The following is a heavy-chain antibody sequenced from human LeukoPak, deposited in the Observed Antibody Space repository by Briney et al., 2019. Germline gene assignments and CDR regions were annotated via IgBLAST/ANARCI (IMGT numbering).Heavy chain of an antibody. CDR2: IYYSGST. CDR1: GGSISSYY. D-gene: IGHD5-24*01. V-gene: IGHV4-59*01. CDR3: ARGGDGYNPLDY. Sequence: PSETLSLTCTVSGGSISSYYWGWIRQPPGKGLEWIGYIYYSGSTNYSPSLKSRVTISVDTSKNQFSLRLTSVSAADTAVYYCARGGDGYNPLDYWGQGTLVTVSS. J-gene: IGHJ4*02.